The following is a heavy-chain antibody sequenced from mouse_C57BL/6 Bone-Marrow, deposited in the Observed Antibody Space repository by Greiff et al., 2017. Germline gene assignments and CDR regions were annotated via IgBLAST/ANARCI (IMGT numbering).Heavy chain of an antibody. CDR2: IYPGDGDT. Sequence: VQGVESGPELVKPGASVKISCKASGYAFSSSWMNWVKQRPGKGLEWIGRIYPGDGDTNYNGKFKGKATLTADKSSSTAYMQLSSLTSEDSAVYFCARCSSSPWFAYWGQGTLVTVSA. CDR1: GYAFSSSW. J-gene: IGHJ3*01. CDR3: ARCSSSPWFAY. V-gene: IGHV1-82*01. D-gene: IGHD1-1*01.